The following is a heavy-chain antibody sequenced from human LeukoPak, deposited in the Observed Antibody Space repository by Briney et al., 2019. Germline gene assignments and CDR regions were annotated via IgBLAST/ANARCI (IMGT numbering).Heavy chain of an antibody. J-gene: IGHJ4*02. V-gene: IGHV4-34*01. Sequence: SETLSLACAVYGGSFSGYYWSWIRQPPGKGLEWIGEINHSGSTNYNPSLKSRVTISVDTSKNQFSLKLSSVTAADTAVYYCARRGGLRLGVNPPRYWGQGTLVTVSS. D-gene: IGHD3-16*01. CDR3: ARRGGLRLGVNPPRY. CDR2: INHSGST. CDR1: GGSFSGYY.